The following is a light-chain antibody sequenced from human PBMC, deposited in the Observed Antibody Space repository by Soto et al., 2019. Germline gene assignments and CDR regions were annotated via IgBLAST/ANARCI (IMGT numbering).Light chain of an antibody. CDR3: QQYYSTPYT. Sequence: DIVMTQSPDSLAVSLGERATINCKSSQSVLYSSNNKNYLAWYQQKPGQPPKLLIYWASTRESGVPDRFSGSGSGKDFTLAISSLQAEDVAVYYCQQYYSTPYTLGQGTKLEIK. V-gene: IGKV4-1*01. CDR1: QSVLYSSNNKNY. CDR2: WAS. J-gene: IGKJ2*01.